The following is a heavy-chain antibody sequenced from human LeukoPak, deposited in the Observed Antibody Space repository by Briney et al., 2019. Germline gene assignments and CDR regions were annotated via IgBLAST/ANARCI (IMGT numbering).Heavy chain of an antibody. D-gene: IGHD2-2*01. V-gene: IGHV1-8*01. CDR2: MNPNSGNT. Sequence: ASVRVSCKTSGYTFTDYDINWVRQATGQGLEWMGWMNPNSGNTGYAQKFQGRVTMTRNTSISTAYMELSSLRSEDTAVYYCARPHCSSTDCHPPEWFDPWGQGTLVTVSS. CDR3: ARPHCSSTDCHPPEWFDP. J-gene: IGHJ5*02. CDR1: GYTFTDYD.